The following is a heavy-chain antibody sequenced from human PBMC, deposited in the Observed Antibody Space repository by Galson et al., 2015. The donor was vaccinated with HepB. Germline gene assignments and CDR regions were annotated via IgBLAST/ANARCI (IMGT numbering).Heavy chain of an antibody. Sequence: SLRLSCAASGFTFSSYAMSWVRQAPGKGLEWVSAISGSGGSTYYADSVKGRFTISRDNSKNTLYLQMNSLRAEDTAVYYCAKDSYYDFWSGYYSGGGFDYWGRGTLVTVSS. CDR3: AKDSYYDFWSGYYSGGGFDY. CDR1: GFTFSSYA. J-gene: IGHJ4*02. CDR2: ISGSGGST. V-gene: IGHV3-23*01. D-gene: IGHD3-3*01.